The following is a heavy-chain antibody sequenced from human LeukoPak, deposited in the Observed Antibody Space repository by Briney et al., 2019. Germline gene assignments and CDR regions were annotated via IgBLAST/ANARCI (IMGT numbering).Heavy chain of an antibody. CDR1: GFTFSSYW. V-gene: IGHV3-7*01. Sequence: GGSLRLSCVASGFTFSSYWMSWVRQAPGKGLEWVANIKQDESEKYYVDSVKGRYTISRDNAKNSLYLQMNSLRAEDTAVYYCVRGGTSGWDWYFDLWGRGTLVTVSS. CDR2: IKQDESEK. D-gene: IGHD6-19*01. J-gene: IGHJ2*01. CDR3: VRGGTSGWDWYFDL.